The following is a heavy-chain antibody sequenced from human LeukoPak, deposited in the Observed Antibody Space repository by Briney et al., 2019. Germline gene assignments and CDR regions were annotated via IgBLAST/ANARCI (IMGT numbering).Heavy chain of an antibody. D-gene: IGHD2-15*01. CDR3: ARKYCSGGRCSHYYYYYGMDV. Sequence: ASVKVSCRASGGTFSSYAISWVRQAPGQGLEWMGGIILIFGTANYAQKFQGRVTITADESTSTAYMELSSLRSEDTAVYYCARKYCSGGRCSHYYYYYGMDVWGQGTTVTVSS. V-gene: IGHV1-69*13. CDR2: IILIFGTA. J-gene: IGHJ6*02. CDR1: GGTFSSYA.